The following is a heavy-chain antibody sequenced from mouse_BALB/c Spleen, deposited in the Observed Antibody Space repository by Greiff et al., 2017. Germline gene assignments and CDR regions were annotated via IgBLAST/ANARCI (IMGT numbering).Heavy chain of an antibody. CDR2: ISNGGGST. Sequence: EVKLQESGGGLVQPGGSLKLSCAASGFTFSSYTMSWVRQTPEKRLEWVAYISNGGGSTYYPDTVKGRFTISRDNAKNTLYLQMSSLKSEDTAMYYCARDYGSSGGLAYWGQGTLVTVSA. D-gene: IGHD1-1*01. V-gene: IGHV5-12-2*01. J-gene: IGHJ3*01. CDR1: GFTFSSYT. CDR3: ARDYGSSGGLAY.